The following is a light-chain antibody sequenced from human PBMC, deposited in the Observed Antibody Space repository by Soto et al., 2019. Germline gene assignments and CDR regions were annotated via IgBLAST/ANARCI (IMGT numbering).Light chain of an antibody. Sequence: DIQRTQSTSSLSASLGDRFTITCRASQDISNALNWYQQKPGKPPKVLIYGASTLQGGVPSRFSGGGSGTEFTLTISRLHPEDFTTYCQQSYNSTPITFCQVTRLEI. CDR2: GAS. V-gene: IGKV1-39*01. CDR1: QDISNA. J-gene: IGKJ5*01. CDR3: QQSYNSTPIT.